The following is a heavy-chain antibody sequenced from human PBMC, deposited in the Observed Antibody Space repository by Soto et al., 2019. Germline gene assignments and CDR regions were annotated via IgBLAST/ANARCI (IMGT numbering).Heavy chain of an antibody. D-gene: IGHD3-22*01. CDR2: IYYSGST. CDR3: ARGIYYDSSGYYLTSYWYFDL. V-gene: IGHV4-31*03. J-gene: IGHJ2*01. Sequence: QVQLQESGPGLVKPSQTLSLTCTVSGGSISSGGYYWSWIRQHPGKGLEWIGYIYYSGSTYYNPSLKSRVTISVETSKNQFSLKLSSVTAADTAVYYCARGIYYDSSGYYLTSYWYFDLWGRGTLVTVSS. CDR1: GGSISSGGYY.